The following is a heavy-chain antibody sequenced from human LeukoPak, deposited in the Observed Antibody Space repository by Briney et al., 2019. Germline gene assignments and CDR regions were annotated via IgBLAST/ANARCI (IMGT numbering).Heavy chain of an antibody. CDR3: AKEKGFMNPFDY. CDR2: ISARGDNT. V-gene: IGHV3-23*01. J-gene: IGHJ4*02. Sequence: GGSLRLSCAASGFTFSSYGMAWGRQAPGKGLEWVSAISARGDNTYYADSVKGRFTISRDNSKNTLYLQMNSLGAEDTAVYYCAKEKGFMNPFDYWGPGTLVTVSS. CDR1: GFTFSSYG.